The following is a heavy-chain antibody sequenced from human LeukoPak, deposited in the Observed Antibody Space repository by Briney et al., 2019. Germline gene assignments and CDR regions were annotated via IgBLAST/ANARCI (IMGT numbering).Heavy chain of an antibody. CDR2: ISSSSSYI. Sequence: AGGSLRLSCAASGFTFSSYSMSWVRQAPGKGLEWVSSISSSSSYIYYADSVKGRFTISRDNAKNSLYLQMNSLRAEDTAVYYCARVAGYYDSSGYPYYFDYWGQGTLVTVSS. V-gene: IGHV3-21*01. J-gene: IGHJ4*02. CDR1: GFTFSSYS. CDR3: ARVAGYYDSSGYPYYFDY. D-gene: IGHD3-22*01.